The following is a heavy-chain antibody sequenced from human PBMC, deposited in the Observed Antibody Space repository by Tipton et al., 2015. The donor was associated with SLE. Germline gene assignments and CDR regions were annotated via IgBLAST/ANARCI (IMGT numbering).Heavy chain of an antibody. CDR3: ARAADMDV. CDR2: INHSGST. J-gene: IGHJ6*02. CDR1: GGSFSGYY. Sequence: TLSLTCAVYGGSFSGYYWSWIRQPPGKGLEWIGEINHSGSTNYNPSLKSRVTISVDTSKNQFSLKLSSVNAADTAVYYCARAADMDVWGQGTTVTVSS. V-gene: IGHV4-34*09.